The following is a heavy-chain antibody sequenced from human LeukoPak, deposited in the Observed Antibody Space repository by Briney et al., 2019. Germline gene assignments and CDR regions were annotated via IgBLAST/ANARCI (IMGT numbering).Heavy chain of an antibody. CDR3: ARDREQWLVPRTYYYYYGMDV. V-gene: IGHV1-2*06. J-gene: IGHJ6*02. CDR1: GYTFTGYY. CDR2: INPNSGGT. Sequence: ASVKVSCKASGYTFTGYYMHWVRQAPGQGLEWMGRINPNSGGTNYAQKFQGRVTMTRDTSISTAYMELSRLRSDDTAVYYCARDREQWLVPRTYYYYYGMDVWGQGTTVTVSS. D-gene: IGHD6-19*01.